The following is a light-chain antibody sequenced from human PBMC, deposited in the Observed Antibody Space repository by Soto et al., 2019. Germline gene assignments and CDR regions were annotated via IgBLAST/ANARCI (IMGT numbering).Light chain of an antibody. CDR2: DAS. CDR3: QQFDRSIT. V-gene: IGKV3-11*01. Sequence: EIVLTQSPATLSLSPGERATLSCRASQTVSSSLAWYQQKPGQAPRLLIYDASNRATGVPDRFSGSGSGTDFTLTISRLEPEDFAVYFCQQFDRSITFGQGTRLEIK. CDR1: QTVSSS. J-gene: IGKJ5*01.